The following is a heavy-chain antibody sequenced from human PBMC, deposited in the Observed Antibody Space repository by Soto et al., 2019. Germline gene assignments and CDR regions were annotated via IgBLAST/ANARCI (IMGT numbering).Heavy chain of an antibody. D-gene: IGHD3-22*01. CDR2: IYYSGST. J-gene: IGHJ4*02. V-gene: IGHV4-30-4*01. CDR1: GGSISSGDYY. CDR3: ATQDYYDGSGYYQLRSFDY. Sequence: SETLSLTCTVSGGSISSGDYYWSWIRQPPGKGLEWIGYIYYSGSTYYNPSLKSRVTISVGTSKNQFSLKLSSVTAADTAVYYCATQDYYDGSGYYQLRSFDYWGQGTLVTVSS.